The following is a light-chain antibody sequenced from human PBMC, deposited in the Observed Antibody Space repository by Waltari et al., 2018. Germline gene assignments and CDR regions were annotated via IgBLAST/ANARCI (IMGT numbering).Light chain of an antibody. CDR1: QSLLHVNGYNY. Sequence: DIVMTQSPLSLPVTPGEPASISCSSSQSLLHVNGYNYLDWYLQKPGQSPQLLIYLGSNRASGVPDRFSGSGSGTDFTLKISRVEAEDVEVYYCMQALQTPLTFGGGTKVEIK. CDR3: MQALQTPLT. J-gene: IGKJ4*01. CDR2: LGS. V-gene: IGKV2-28*01.